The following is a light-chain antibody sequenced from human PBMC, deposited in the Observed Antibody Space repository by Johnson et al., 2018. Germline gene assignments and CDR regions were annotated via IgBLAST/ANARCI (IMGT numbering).Light chain of an antibody. CDR2: ENN. CDR3: GTWDSSLSAGNV. Sequence: QSVLTQPPSVSAAPGQKVTISCSGSSSNIGNNYVSWYQQLPGTAPKLLIYENNKRPSGIPDRFSGSKSGTSATLGITGLQTGDEADYYCGTWDSSLSAGNVFGTGPKGTVL. V-gene: IGLV1-51*02. J-gene: IGLJ1*01. CDR1: SSNIGNNY.